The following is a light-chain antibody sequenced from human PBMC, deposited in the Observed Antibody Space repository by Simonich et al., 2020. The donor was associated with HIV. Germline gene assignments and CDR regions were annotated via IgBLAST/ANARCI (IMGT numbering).Light chain of an antibody. CDR2: DVN. J-gene: IGLJ3*02. CDR3: SSYTISSTL. Sequence: QSALTQPPSASGSPGQSITISCTGTSSDVGSYNYVSWYQQHPGKAPKLMIYDVNKRPSGVSNRFSGSESGNTASLTISGLQAEDEANYYCSSYTISSTLFGGGTKLTVL. CDR1: SSDVGSYNY. V-gene: IGLV2-14*03.